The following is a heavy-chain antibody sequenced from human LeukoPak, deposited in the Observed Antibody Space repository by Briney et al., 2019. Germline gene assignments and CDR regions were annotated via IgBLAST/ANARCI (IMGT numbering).Heavy chain of an antibody. J-gene: IGHJ5*02. Sequence: ASVRVSCKASGYPFTMYGFNWVRQAPGQGLEWMGCICDNNGNTNYAQKFQGRVTMTTDTSTNTAYMDLTNLKSDDTAIYYCARGPRFDPWDQGTLVTVSS. CDR3: ARGPRFDP. CDR2: ICDNNGNT. CDR1: GYPFTMYG. V-gene: IGHV1-18*01.